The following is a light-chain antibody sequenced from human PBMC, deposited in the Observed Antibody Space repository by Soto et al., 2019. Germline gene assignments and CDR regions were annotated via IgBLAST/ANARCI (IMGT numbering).Light chain of an antibody. Sequence: EIVMTQSPATLSVSPGETVTLSSRASQSVSTSVAWYQQKPGQAPRLLIYAAFTRATAVPARFSGSGSGTEFALTISGLQSEDFAVYHCQQHKDWPLTFGGGTKVDIK. CDR3: QQHKDWPLT. V-gene: IGKV3-15*01. J-gene: IGKJ4*01. CDR2: AAF. CDR1: QSVSTS.